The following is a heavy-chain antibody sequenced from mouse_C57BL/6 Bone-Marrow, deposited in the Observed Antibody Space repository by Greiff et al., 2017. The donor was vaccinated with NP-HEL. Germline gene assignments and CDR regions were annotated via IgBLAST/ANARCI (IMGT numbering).Heavy chain of an antibody. V-gene: IGHV1-53*01. CDR1: GYTFTSYW. J-gene: IGHJ2*01. D-gene: IGHD1-1*01. CDR3: AINYYGSSSYYLDY. CDR2: INPSNGGT. Sequence: VKLQQPGTELVKPGASVKLSCKASGYTFTSYWMHWVKQRPGQGLEWIGNINPSNGGTNYNEKFKSKATLTVDKSSSTDCMQLSRLTSEDSAVYYCAINYYGSSSYYLDYWGQGTTLTVSS.